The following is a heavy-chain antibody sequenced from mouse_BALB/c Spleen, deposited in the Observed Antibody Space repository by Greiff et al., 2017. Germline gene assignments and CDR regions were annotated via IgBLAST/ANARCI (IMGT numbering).Heavy chain of an antibody. CDR1: GFTFSSFG. D-gene: IGHD2-3*01. V-gene: IGHV5-17*02. CDR3: ARSGDGYPLYAMDY. J-gene: IGHJ4*01. CDR2: ISSGSSTI. Sequence: EVQLVESGGGLVQPGGSRKLSCAASGFTFSSFGMHWVRQAPEKGLEWVAYISSGSSTIYYADTVKGRFTISRDNPKNTLFLQMTSLRSEDTAMYYCARSGDGYPLYAMDYWGQGTSVTVSS.